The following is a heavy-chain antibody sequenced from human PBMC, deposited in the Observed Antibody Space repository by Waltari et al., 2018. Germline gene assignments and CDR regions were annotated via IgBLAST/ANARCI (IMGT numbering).Heavy chain of an antibody. CDR2: IYYSGST. CDR3: ASYSGSYGWFDP. V-gene: IGHV4-59*12. CDR1: GGSISSYY. Sequence: QVQLQESGPGLVKPSETLSLTCTVSGGSISSYYWSWIRQPPGKGLEWIGYIYYSGSTNYNPSLKSRVTMSVDTSKNQFSLKLSSVTAADTAVYYCASYSGSYGWFDPWGQGTLVTVSS. J-gene: IGHJ5*02. D-gene: IGHD1-26*01.